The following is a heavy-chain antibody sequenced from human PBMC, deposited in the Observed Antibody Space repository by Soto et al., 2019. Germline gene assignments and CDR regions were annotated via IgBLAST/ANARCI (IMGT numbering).Heavy chain of an antibody. J-gene: IGHJ6*02. V-gene: IGHV5-51*01. D-gene: IGHD3-10*01. CDR2: IYPGDSDT. Sequence: PGESLKISCQGSGYSFANYWIAWVRQIPGKGLEWVGVIYPGDSDTRYSPSFRGQVTISADKSISHVYLQCSSLKASDTAMYYCESSRLRQYYYGMDVWGQGTTVTVSS. CDR1: GYSFANYW. CDR3: ESSRLRQYYYGMDV.